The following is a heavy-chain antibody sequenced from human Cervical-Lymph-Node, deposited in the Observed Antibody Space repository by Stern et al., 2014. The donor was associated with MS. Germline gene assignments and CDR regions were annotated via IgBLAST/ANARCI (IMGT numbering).Heavy chain of an antibody. V-gene: IGHV5-51*01. D-gene: IGHD4-17*01. J-gene: IGHJ4*02. CDR3: ARDYGDYAFDY. Sequence: EVQLEESGAEVKKPGESLKISCKGSGYSFTANWIAWVRQMPGKGLEWMGIIYPGDSDTTYSPSFQGQVTISADKSISTAYLQWSSLKASDTAMYYCARDYGDYAFDYWGQGTLVTVSS. CDR1: GYSFTANW. CDR2: IYPGDSDT.